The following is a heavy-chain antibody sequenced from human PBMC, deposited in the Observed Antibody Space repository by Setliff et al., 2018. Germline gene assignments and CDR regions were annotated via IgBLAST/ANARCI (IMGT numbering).Heavy chain of an antibody. J-gene: IGHJ5*02. D-gene: IGHD3-10*01. V-gene: IGHV3-23*01. CDR3: AKNGFGVVALGVNNWFDP. CDR2: ISGSGGST. CDR1: GFPFSSYA. Sequence: GSLSLSCAASGFPFSSYAMSWVRQAPGKGLEWVSAISGSGGSTYYADSVKGRFTISRDNSKNTLYLQMNSLRAEDTAVYSCAKNGFGVVALGVNNWFDPWGQGTLVTVSS.